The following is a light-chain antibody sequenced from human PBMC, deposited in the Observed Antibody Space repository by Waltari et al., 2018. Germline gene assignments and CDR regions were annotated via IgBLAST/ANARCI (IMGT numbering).Light chain of an antibody. CDR3: LLSYSGPGV. V-gene: IGLV7-46*01. CDR1: PAAATRVHY. J-gene: IGLJ3*02. CDR2: DTS. Sequence: QPVVPQEPSLPVSPGGPVTLTCASTPAAATRVHYPYWFQQKPGQAPRTLIYDTSNKDSSTPARFSGSIIGGKAVLTLSGAQPEDEAEYYCLLSYSGPGVFGGGTKLTVL.